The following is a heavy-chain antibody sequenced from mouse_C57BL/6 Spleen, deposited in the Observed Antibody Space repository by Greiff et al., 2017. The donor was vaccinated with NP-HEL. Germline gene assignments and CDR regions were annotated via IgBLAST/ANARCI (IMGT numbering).Heavy chain of an antibody. J-gene: IGHJ2*01. D-gene: IGHD1-1*01. V-gene: IGHV1-39*01. CDR1: GYSFTDYN. CDR2: INPNYGTT. Sequence: EVKLQESGPELVKPGASVKISCKASGYSFTDYNMNWVKQSNGKSLEWIGVINPNYGTTSYNQKLKGKATLTVDQSSSTASMQLNSLTSEDSAVYSCARQGYYYGSSYLYYFDYWGQGTTLTVSS. CDR3: ARQGYYYGSSYLYYFDY.